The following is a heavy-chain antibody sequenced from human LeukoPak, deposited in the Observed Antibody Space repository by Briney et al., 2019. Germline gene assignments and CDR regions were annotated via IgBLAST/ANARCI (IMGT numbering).Heavy chain of an antibody. Sequence: ASVTVSCKASGYTFVSYDINWVRQATGPGLEWMGWMNPNSGNTGYAQKFQGRVTISRNTSISTAYMELSSLRSEDTAVYYCVRGSTVASPYLYYYYMDVWGKGTTVTVSS. J-gene: IGHJ6*03. CDR3: VRGSTVASPYLYYYYMDV. CDR2: MNPNSGNT. D-gene: IGHD3-16*01. CDR1: GYTFVSYD. V-gene: IGHV1-8*03.